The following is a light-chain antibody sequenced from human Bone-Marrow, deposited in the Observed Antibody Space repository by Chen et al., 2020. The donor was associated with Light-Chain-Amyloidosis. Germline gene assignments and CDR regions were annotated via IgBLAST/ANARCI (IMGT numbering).Light chain of an antibody. J-gene: IGLJ3*02. Sequence: SYVLTQPSSVSVAPGQTATLACGGNNIGSTSVHWYQQTPGQAPLLVVYDDSDRPSGIPGRLSGSNSGNTATLTSSRVEAGDEADYYCQVWDRSSDRPVFGGGTELTVL. CDR3: QVWDRSSDRPV. CDR1: NIGSTS. CDR2: DDS. V-gene: IGLV3-21*02.